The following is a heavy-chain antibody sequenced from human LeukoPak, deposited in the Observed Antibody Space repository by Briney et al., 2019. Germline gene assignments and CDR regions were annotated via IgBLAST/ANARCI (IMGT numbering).Heavy chain of an antibody. CDR1: GFTFSSYA. Sequence: GGSLRLSCAASGFTFSSYAMSWVRQAPGKGLEWVSAISGSGGSTYYADSVKGRFTISRDNSKNTLYLQMNSLRAEDTAVYYCAKGQDIVLMVYALDYWGQGTLVTVSS. J-gene: IGHJ4*02. CDR3: AKGQDIVLMVYALDY. D-gene: IGHD2-8*01. V-gene: IGHV3-23*01. CDR2: ISGSGGST.